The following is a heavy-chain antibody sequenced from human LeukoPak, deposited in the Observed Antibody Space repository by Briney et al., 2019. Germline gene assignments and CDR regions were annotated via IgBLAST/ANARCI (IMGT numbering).Heavy chain of an antibody. D-gene: IGHD3-22*01. Sequence: GGSLRLSCAASGFTFSSYAMSWVRQAPGKGLEWVSAISGSDGSTYYADSVKGRFTISRDNSKNTLYLQMNSLRAEDTAVYYCAKDLNYYDSSGYWPSDYWGQGTLVTVSS. CDR1: GFTFSSYA. CDR2: ISGSDGST. V-gene: IGHV3-23*01. CDR3: AKDLNYYDSSGYWPSDY. J-gene: IGHJ4*02.